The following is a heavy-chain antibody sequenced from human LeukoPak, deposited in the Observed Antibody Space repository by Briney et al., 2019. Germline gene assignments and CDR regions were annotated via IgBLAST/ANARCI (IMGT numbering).Heavy chain of an antibody. J-gene: IGHJ4*02. CDR3: AREMSYYYDSSGYYYLTTSYYFDY. CDR1: GYTFASYG. V-gene: IGHV1-18*01. D-gene: IGHD3-22*01. Sequence: ASVKVSCKASGYTFASYGISWVRQAPGQGLEWMGWISAYNGNTNYAQKLQGRVTMTTDTSTSTAYMELRSLRSDDTAVYYCAREMSYYYDSSGYYYLTTSYYFDYWGQGTLVTVSS. CDR2: ISAYNGNT.